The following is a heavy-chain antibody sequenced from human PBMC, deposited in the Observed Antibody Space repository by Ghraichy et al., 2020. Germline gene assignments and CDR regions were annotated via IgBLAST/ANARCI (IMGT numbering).Heavy chain of an antibody. CDR1: GFTFSSYA. J-gene: IGHJ4*02. CDR3: EKGPLFDYYDSSGYYFDY. V-gene: IGHV3-23*01. Sequence: GSLRLSCAASGFTFSSYAMSWVRQAPGKGLEWVSAISGSGGSTYYADSVKGRFTISRDNSKNTLYLQMNSLRAEDTAVYYCEKGPLFDYYDSSGYYFDYWGQGTLVNVSS. CDR2: ISGSGGST. D-gene: IGHD3-22*01.